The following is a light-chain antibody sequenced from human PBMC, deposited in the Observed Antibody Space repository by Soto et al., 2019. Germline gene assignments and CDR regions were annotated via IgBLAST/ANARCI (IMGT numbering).Light chain of an antibody. CDR2: EDN. CDR3: CSYAPISTVV. J-gene: IGLJ3*02. V-gene: IGLV2-23*01. CDR1: SSDVGSYNL. Sequence: QSALTQPASVSGSPGQSITISCTGTSSDVGSYNLVSWYQQHPGKAPKLMIYEDNKRPSGVSNRFSGSKSGNTASLTISGLQAEDEAQYYCCSYAPISTVVFGGGTKVTVL.